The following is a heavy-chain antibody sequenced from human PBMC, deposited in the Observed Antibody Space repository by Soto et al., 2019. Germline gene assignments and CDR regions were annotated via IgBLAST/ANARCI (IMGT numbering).Heavy chain of an antibody. CDR1: GFIFSTYA. D-gene: IGHD1-26*01. J-gene: IGHJ4*02. V-gene: IGHV3-23*01. Sequence: GGSLRLSCAASGFIFSTYARTWVRQAPGKGLEWVSVISGSGENTYYADSVKGRFTISRDNSKNTLYVQMNNLRAEDTAVYYCARRIVGATSSIDCWGQGALVTVSS. CDR3: ARRIVGATSSIDC. CDR2: ISGSGENT.